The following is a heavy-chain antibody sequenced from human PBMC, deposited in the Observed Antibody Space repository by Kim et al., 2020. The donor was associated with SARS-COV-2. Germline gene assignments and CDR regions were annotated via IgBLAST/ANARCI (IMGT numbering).Heavy chain of an antibody. CDR2: ISWDGGST. CDR1: GFTFDDYT. V-gene: IGHV3-43*01. CDR3: AKALRGYSYGWDYYYYGMDV. D-gene: IGHD5-18*01. J-gene: IGHJ6*02. Sequence: GGSLRLSCAASGFTFDDYTMHWVRQAPGKGLEWVSLISWDGGSTYYADSVKGRFTISRDNSKNSLYLQMNSLRTEDTALYYCAKALRGYSYGWDYYYYGMDVWGQGTTVTVSS.